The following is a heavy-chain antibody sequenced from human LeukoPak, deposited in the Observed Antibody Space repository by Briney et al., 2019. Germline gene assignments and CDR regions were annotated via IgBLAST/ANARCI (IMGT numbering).Heavy chain of an antibody. CDR2: IYPGDSDT. CDR3: ARHETGPYFDY. J-gene: IGHJ4*02. D-gene: IGHD1-1*01. V-gene: IGHV5-51*01. Sequence: GESLKISCQGSGYSFTSYWIGWVRQMPGKGLECMGIIYPGDSDTRYSPSFQGQVTISADRSISTAYLQWSSLKASDTAMYYCARHETGPYFDYWGQGTLGTVSS. CDR1: GYSFTSYW.